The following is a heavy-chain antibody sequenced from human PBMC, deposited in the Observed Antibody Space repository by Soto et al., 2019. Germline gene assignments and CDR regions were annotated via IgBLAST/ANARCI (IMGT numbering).Heavy chain of an antibody. CDR2: IDPSDSGT. D-gene: IGHD2-8*01. CDR1: EYMFPIYH. Sequence: GESLKISWEASEYMFPIYHISWARQMPGKGLEWVGKIDPSDSGTMYRPSSRARITISVDKSINTAYLEWGRLKASDTAMYYCARHDFNGDFDFWGQGTQVTVSS. J-gene: IGHJ4*02. V-gene: IGHV5-10-1*01. CDR3: ARHDFNGDFDF.